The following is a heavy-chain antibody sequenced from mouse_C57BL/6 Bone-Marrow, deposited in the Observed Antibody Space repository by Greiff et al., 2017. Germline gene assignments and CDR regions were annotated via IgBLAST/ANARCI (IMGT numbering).Heavy chain of an antibody. D-gene: IGHD2-4*01. CDR1: GYTFTSYD. CDR3: ARAYDYDFDY. CDR2: FYPRDGSN. J-gene: IGHJ2*01. Sequence: QVQLQQSGPELVKPGASVKLSCKASGYTFTSYDINWVKQRPGQGLEWIGWFYPRDGSNKYNEKFKGKATLTEDTSSSTAYMELHSLASEDSAVYFCARAYDYDFDYWGQGTALTVSS. V-gene: IGHV1-85*01.